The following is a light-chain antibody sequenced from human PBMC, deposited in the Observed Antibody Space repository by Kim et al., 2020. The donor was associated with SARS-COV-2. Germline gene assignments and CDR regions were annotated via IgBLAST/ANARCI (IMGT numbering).Light chain of an antibody. CDR3: QHRSNWPLT. CDR1: QSVSRY. J-gene: IGKJ4*01. CDR2: DAS. Sequence: PGERATLSCRASQSVSRYLSWYQQKPSQAPRLLIYDASNRATGIPARFSGSGSGTDFTLTISSLEPEDFAVYYCQHRSNWPLTFGGGTKVDIK. V-gene: IGKV3-11*01.